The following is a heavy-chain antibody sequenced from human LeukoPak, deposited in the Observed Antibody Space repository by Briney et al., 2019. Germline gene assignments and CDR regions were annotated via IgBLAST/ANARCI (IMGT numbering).Heavy chain of an antibody. CDR1: GASVSSGGYY. D-gene: IGHD2-15*01. J-gene: IGHJ4*02. V-gene: IGHV4-61*08. Sequence: SETLSLTCTVSGASVSSGGYYWSWIRQPPGKGLEWIGNIYYSGSTNYNPSLKSRVTISVDTSKNQFSLKLSSVTAADTAVYYCARHGTVKYCSGGSCYSDAGLADYWGQGTLVTVSS. CDR3: ARHGTVKYCSGGSCYSDAGLADY. CDR2: IYYSGST.